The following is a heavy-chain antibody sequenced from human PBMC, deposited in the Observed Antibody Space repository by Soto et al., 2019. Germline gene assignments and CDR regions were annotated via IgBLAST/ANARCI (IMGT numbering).Heavy chain of an antibody. CDR3: ADYYASGSMTLDP. CDR1: GFTLCGSN. J-gene: IGHJ5*02. CDR2: IGSKGETYAT. V-gene: IGHV3-73*01. D-gene: IGHD3-10*01. Sequence: WGSLRLSRAAPGFTLCGSNLQWVRQASGKGLEWLGRIGSKGETYATTYAASVKGRFIISRDDSKNTLYLQMNSLKTEDTAVYYCADYYASGSMTLDPWGPGTLVTVSS.